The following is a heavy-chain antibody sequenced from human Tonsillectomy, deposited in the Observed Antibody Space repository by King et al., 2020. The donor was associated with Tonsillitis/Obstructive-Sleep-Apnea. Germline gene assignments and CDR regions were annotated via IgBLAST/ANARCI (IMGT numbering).Heavy chain of an antibody. J-gene: IGHJ4*02. V-gene: IGHV3-33*01. Sequence: VQLVESGGGLVQPGRSLRLSCAASGFTFSTYGMHWVRQAPGKGLEWVAVIWFDGSNRYYADSVKGRFTISRDNSKNTVYLQMSSLRADDTAVYYCARAREVNFDYWGQGTLVTVSS. CDR3: ARAREVNFDY. CDR2: IWFDGSNR. CDR1: GFTFSTYG. D-gene: IGHD3-3*01.